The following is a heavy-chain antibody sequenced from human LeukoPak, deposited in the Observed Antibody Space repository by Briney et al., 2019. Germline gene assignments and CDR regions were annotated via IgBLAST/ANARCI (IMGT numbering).Heavy chain of an antibody. CDR3: VRNFDS. CDR1: GASFSGDY. CDR2: INESGST. J-gene: IGHJ5*01. Sequence: PSETLSLTCAVYGASFSGDYWSWIRQPPGKGLEWIGDINESGSTNYHPSLKSRVTMSVDTSNNHFSLRLTSLTAADTAVYYCVRNFDSWGQGTLVTVSS. V-gene: IGHV4-34*01.